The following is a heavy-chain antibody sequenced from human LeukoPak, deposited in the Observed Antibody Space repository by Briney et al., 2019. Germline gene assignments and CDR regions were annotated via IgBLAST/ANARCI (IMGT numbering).Heavy chain of an antibody. Sequence: GGSLRLSCAASGFTFSSYAMSWVRQAPGKGLEWVAFIRYDGTNKYYADSVKGRFTISRDNSKNTLYLQMNSLRAEDRAVYYCARPLNCGGDCYSRFDYWGQGTLVTVSS. CDR1: GFTFSSYA. CDR2: IRYDGTNK. CDR3: ARPLNCGGDCYSRFDY. J-gene: IGHJ4*02. D-gene: IGHD2-21*02. V-gene: IGHV3-30*02.